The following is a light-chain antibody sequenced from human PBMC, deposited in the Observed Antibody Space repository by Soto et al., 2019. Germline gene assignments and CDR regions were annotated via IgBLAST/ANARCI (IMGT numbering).Light chain of an antibody. V-gene: IGKV1-39*01. Sequence: DIQMTQSPSSLSASVGDRVTITCRASQSITLSLNWYQQKPGKAPNLLINAASALQSGVPSRFTGSGSGTDFTLTITSLQPEDFGTYYCLQRYSTPLTFGGGTKVEIK. CDR3: LQRYSTPLT. CDR1: QSITLS. CDR2: AAS. J-gene: IGKJ4*01.